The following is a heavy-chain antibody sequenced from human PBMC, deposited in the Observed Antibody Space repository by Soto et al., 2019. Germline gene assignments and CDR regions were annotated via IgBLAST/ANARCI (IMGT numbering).Heavy chain of an antibody. CDR1: GGTFSSYA. CDR2: IIPIFGTA. Sequence: ASVKVSCKASGGTFSSYAISWVRQAPGQGLEWMGGIIPIFGTANYAQKFQGRVTITADESTSTAYMELSSLRSEDTAVYYCASCHDHGGNSYYYYGMDVWGQGTTVTVSS. V-gene: IGHV1-69*13. J-gene: IGHJ6*02. CDR3: ASCHDHGGNSYYYYGMDV. D-gene: IGHD4-17*01.